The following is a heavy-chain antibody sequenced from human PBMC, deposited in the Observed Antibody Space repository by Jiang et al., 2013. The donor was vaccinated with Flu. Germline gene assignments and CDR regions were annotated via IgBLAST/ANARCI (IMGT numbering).Heavy chain of an antibody. CDR3: AHVTSRWLRTSGHLFDY. V-gene: IGHV2-5*01. CDR2: IYWNDDK. D-gene: IGHD5-24*01. J-gene: IGHJ4*02. CDR1: GFSLSTSGVG. Sequence: KPTQTLTLTCTFSGFSLSTSGVGVGWIRQPPGKALEWLALIYWNDDKRYSPSLKSRLTITKDTSKNQVVLTMTNMDPVDTATYYCAHVTSRWLRTSGHLFDYWGQGTLVTVSS.